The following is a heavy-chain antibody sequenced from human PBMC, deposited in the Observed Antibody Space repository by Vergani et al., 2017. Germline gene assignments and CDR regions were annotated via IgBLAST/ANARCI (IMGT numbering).Heavy chain of an antibody. CDR1: GYTFTSYG. D-gene: IGHD3-10*01. J-gene: IGHJ4*02. V-gene: IGHV1-18*01. CDR2: SSAYNGNT. CDR3: ARDQPVMVRGVIIALDY. Sequence: QVQLVQSGAEVKKPGASVKVSCKASGYTFTSYGISWVRQAPGQGLEWMGWSSAYNGNTNYAQKLQGRVTMTTDTSTSTAYMELRSLRSDDTAVYYCARDQPVMVRGVIIALDYWGQGTLVTVSS.